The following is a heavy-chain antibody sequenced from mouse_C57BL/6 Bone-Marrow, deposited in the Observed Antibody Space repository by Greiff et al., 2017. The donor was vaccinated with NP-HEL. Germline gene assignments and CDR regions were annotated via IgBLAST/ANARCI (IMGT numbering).Heavy chain of an antibody. CDR1: GFTFTDYY. CDR3: ARRDDGYYDAMDY. D-gene: IGHD2-3*01. V-gene: IGHV7-3*01. Sequence: EVKLVESGGGLVQPGGSLSLSCAASGFTFTDYYMSWVRQPPGKALEWLGFIRNRANGYTTEYSASVKGRFTISRANSQVLLYLRMNALRAEDSATDYCARRDDGYYDAMDYWGQGTSVTASS. J-gene: IGHJ4*01. CDR2: IRNRANGYTT.